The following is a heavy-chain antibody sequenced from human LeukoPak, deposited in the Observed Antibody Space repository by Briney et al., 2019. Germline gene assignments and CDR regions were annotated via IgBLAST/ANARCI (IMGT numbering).Heavy chain of an antibody. J-gene: IGHJ4*02. Sequence: GGSLRLSCAASEFTFSSYDMNWVRQAPGKGLEWVSSISSYSSYIYYADSVKGRFTISRDNAKNSLYLQMNSLRAEDTAVYYCARDRSNGGYAFDYWGQGALVTVSS. D-gene: IGHD5-12*01. CDR2: ISSYSSYI. CDR3: ARDRSNGGYAFDY. CDR1: EFTFSSYD. V-gene: IGHV3-21*01.